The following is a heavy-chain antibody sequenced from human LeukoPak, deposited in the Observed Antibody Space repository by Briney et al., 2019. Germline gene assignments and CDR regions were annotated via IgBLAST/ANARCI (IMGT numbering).Heavy chain of an antibody. V-gene: IGHV4-34*01. Sequence: SETLSLTCAVYGGSFSGYYWSWIRQPPGKGLEWIGEINHSGSTNYNPSLKSRVTISVDTPKNQFSLKLSSVTAADTAVYYCARGPMVRGNNHPYFDYWGQGTLVTVSS. CDR2: INHSGST. J-gene: IGHJ4*02. D-gene: IGHD3-10*01. CDR3: ARGPMVRGNNHPYFDY. CDR1: GGSFSGYY.